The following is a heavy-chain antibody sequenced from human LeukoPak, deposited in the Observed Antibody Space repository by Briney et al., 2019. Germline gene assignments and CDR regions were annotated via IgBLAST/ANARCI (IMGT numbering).Heavy chain of an antibody. V-gene: IGHV4-59*08. D-gene: IGHD2-15*01. CDR3: ARWYCSGGSCYRRLRFDP. J-gene: IGHJ5*02. CDR1: GGSISSYY. Sequence: SSETLSLTCTVSGGSISSYYWSWIRQPPGKGLEWIGYIYYSGSTNYNPSLKSRVTISVDTSKNQFSLKLSSVTAADTAVYYCARWYCSGGSCYRRLRFDPWGQGTLVTVSS. CDR2: IYYSGST.